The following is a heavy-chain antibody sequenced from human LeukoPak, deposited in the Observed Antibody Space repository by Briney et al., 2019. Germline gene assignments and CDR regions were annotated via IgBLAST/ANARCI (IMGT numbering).Heavy chain of an antibody. V-gene: IGHV1-46*01. J-gene: IGHJ4*02. CDR1: GYTFTSYY. Sequence: ASVTVSCKASGYTFTSYYMHWVRQAPGKGLEWVGIINSRGGSTSYAQKFQGRVTMTRDTSTITVYMELSSLRSEDTAVYYCASLDLYDDYGDDGGDYWGQGTLVTVSS. CDR3: ASLDLYDDYGDDGGDY. CDR2: INSRGGST. D-gene: IGHD4-17*01.